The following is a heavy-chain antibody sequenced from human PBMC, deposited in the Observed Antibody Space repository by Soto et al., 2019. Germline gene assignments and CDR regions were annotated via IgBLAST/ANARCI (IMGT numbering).Heavy chain of an antibody. CDR2: FIPVIDTA. D-gene: IGHD1-1*01. V-gene: IGHV1-69*11. CDR1: GVSFSNFA. J-gene: IGHJ4*02. CDR3: ARGRDGHNSYNFDH. Sequence: GASVKVSCKASGVSFSNFAMSWLRQAPGQGLEWIGSFIPVIDTAKYAQKLQGRVTITADESTRTAYMELTSLRSEDTAVYYCARGRDGHNSYNFDHWGQGTLVTVSS.